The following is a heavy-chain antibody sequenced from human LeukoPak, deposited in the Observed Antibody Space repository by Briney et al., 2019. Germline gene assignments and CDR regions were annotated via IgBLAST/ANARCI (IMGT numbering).Heavy chain of an antibody. D-gene: IGHD5-24*01. CDR1: GFTFSDYY. Sequence: GGSLRLSCAASGFTFSDYYMSWIRQAPGKGLEGVSYISSSGSTIYYADSVKGRFTISRDNAKNSLYLQMNSLRAEDTAVYYCARAQRDGYNSLFDYWGQGTLVTVSS. CDR2: ISSSGSTI. CDR3: ARAQRDGYNSLFDY. V-gene: IGHV3-11*01. J-gene: IGHJ4*02.